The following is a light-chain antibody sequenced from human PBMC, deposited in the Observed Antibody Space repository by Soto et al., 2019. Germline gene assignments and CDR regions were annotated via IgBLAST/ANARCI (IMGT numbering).Light chain of an antibody. Sequence: QPVLNQSPSASASLGASVKLTCTLSSGHSNYAIAWHQQQSERGPRYLMKVNSDGSHIRGDGIPDRFSGSSSGAERYLTISSLQSEDEADYYCQTWGAGIPVVFGGGTKLTVL. J-gene: IGLJ2*01. CDR2: VNSDGSH. CDR1: SGHSNYA. V-gene: IGLV4-69*01. CDR3: QTWGAGIPVV.